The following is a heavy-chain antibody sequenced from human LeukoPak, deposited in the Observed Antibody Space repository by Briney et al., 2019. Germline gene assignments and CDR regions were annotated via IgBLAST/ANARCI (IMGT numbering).Heavy chain of an antibody. Sequence: SETLSLTCAVYGGSFSGYYWSWIRQPPGKGLEWIGEINHSGSTNYNPSLKSRVTISVDTSKNQFSLKLSSVTAADTAVYYCASGSGPSPDYWGQGTLVTVSS. CDR1: GGSFSGYY. V-gene: IGHV4-34*01. CDR2: INHSGST. D-gene: IGHD3-3*01. CDR3: ASGSGPSPDY. J-gene: IGHJ4*02.